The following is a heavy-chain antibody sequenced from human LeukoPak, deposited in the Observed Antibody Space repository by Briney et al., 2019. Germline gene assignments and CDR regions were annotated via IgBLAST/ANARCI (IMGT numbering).Heavy chain of an antibody. D-gene: IGHD3-22*01. CDR2: IYYSGST. J-gene: IGHJ2*01. CDR3: ARDWHPPIVSRGSYWYFDL. V-gene: IGHV4-39*07. Sequence: SETLSLTCTVSGGSISSSSYYWGWIRQPPGKGLEWIGSIYYSGSTYYNPSLKSRVTISVDTSQNQFSLKVTSVTAADTAVYYCARDWHPPIVSRGSYWYFDLWGRGTLVTVSS. CDR1: GGSISSSSYY.